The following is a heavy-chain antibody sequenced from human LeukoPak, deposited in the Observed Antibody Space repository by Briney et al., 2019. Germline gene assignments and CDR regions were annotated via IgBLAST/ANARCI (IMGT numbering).Heavy chain of an antibody. CDR2: IYYSGST. CDR1: GGSISSSSYY. CDR3: ARVAPYSSSWYYFDY. J-gene: IGHJ4*02. Sequence: SETLSLTCTVSGGSISSSSYYWGWIRQPPGKGLEWIGSIYYSGSTYYNPSLKSRVTVSVDTSKNQFSLKLSSVTAADTAVYYCARVAPYSSSWYYFDYWGQGTLVTVSS. D-gene: IGHD6-13*01. V-gene: IGHV4-39*07.